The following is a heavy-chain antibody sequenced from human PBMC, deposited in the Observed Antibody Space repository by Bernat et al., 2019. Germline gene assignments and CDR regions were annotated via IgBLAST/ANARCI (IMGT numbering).Heavy chain of an antibody. J-gene: IGHJ4*02. V-gene: IGHV3-30*03. D-gene: IGHD3-10*01. CDR1: GFIFNTYS. CDR3: ARAFYGWGKGGGDISDY. CDR2: ISYDGSNK. Sequence: VQLVESGGGLVQPGGSLRLSCAASGFIFNTYSMNWVRQAPGKGLEWVAVISYDGSNKYYADSVKGRFTISRDNSKNTLYLQMNSLRAEDTAVYYCARAFYGWGKGGGDISDYWGQGTLVTVSS.